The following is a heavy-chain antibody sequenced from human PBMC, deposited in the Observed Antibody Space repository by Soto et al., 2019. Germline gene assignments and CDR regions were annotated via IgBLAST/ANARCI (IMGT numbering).Heavy chain of an antibody. CDR3: AKGGGKINGPNYSGLDV. Sequence: QVQLVESGGGVVQPGRSLRLSCAASGFTFPRFGMHWVRQAPGKGLEWVALITYEGSQIYYADAVKGRFTISRDNGDNTLSPKMDNLRTENRATYFCAKGGGKINGPNYSGLDVWGKGPTATVPS. CDR2: ITYEGSQI. CDR1: GFTFPRFG. V-gene: IGHV3-30*18. D-gene: IGHD2-21*01. J-gene: IGHJ6*03.